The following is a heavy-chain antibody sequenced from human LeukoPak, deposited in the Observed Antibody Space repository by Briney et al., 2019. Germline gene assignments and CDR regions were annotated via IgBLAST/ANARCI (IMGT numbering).Heavy chain of an antibody. Sequence: GESLKISCKGSGYSFTSYWIGWVRQMPGKGLEWMGIIYPGDSDTRYSPSFQGQVTISADKSISTAYLQWSSLKASDTAMYYCARLWDCSGGSCFPLGNAFDIWGQGTMVTVSS. CDR3: ARLWDCSGGSCFPLGNAFDI. V-gene: IGHV5-51*01. J-gene: IGHJ3*02. CDR1: GYSFTSYW. CDR2: IYPGDSDT. D-gene: IGHD2-15*01.